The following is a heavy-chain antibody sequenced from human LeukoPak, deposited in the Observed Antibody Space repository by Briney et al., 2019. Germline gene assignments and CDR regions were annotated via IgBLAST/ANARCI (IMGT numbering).Heavy chain of an antibody. J-gene: IGHJ5*02. Sequence: GESLKISCKGSGYSFTSYWISWVRQMPGKGLEWMGRIDPSDSYTNYSPSFQGHVTISADKSISTAYLQWSSLKASDTAMYYCARLSSGGRLSRNNRFDPWGQGTLVTVSS. V-gene: IGHV5-10-1*01. CDR1: GYSFTSYW. CDR3: ARLSSGGRLSRNNRFDP. CDR2: IDPSDSYT. D-gene: IGHD2-15*01.